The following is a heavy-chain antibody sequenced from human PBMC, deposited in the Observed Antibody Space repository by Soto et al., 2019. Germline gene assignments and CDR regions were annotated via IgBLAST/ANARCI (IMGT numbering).Heavy chain of an antibody. V-gene: IGHV1-69*01. D-gene: IGHD6-13*01. CDR3: ARGGQLVWDSWY. Sequence: QVQLLQSGAEVKPPGSSVKVSCKASGGSFNSYTISWVRQAPGQGLEWLGGIIPIFGTPTYEQKFQGRVTITADESTNTAYLELSSLRSEDTAVYCCARGGQLVWDSWYWVQGTLVIVS. CDR2: IIPIFGTP. CDR1: GGSFNSYT. J-gene: IGHJ4*02.